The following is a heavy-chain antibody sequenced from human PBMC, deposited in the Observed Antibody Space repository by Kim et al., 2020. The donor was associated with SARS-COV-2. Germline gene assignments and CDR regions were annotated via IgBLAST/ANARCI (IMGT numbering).Heavy chain of an antibody. D-gene: IGHD5-12*01. CDR3: AKSGQLDY. CDR2: GATT. Sequence: GATTYYPGSVKGRVTTTRDNSKKTLALQMNNLRAEDTAVYFCAKSGQLDYWGQGTLGTDSS. V-gene: IGHV3-23*01. J-gene: IGHJ4*02.